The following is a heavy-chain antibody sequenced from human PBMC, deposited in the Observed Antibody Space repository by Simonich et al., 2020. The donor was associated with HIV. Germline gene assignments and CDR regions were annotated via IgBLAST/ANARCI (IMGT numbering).Heavy chain of an antibody. CDR1: GGSFSGYH. J-gene: IGHJ6*03. V-gene: IGHV4-34*01. CDR2: INDSGRT. Sequence: QVQLQQWGAGLLKPSETLSLTCAVYGGSFSGYHWSWIRQPPGKGLEWIGEINDSGRTNYNPSLKSRVTISVDTSKNQFSLKLTSVPAADTALYYCARESPVRDGYNYYYFHYYMDVWGKGTTVTVSS. CDR3: ARESPVRDGYNYYYFHYYMDV. D-gene: IGHD1-1*01.